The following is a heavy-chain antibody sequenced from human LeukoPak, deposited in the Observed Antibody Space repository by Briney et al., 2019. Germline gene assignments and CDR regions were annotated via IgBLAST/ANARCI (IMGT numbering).Heavy chain of an antibody. V-gene: IGHV1-8*02. CDR2: MNPNSGNT. Sequence: GASVKVSCKASGYTFSSYAISWVRQATGQGLEWMGWMNPNSGNTGYAQKFQGRVTMTRNTSISTAYMELSSLRSEDTAVYYCARENYGDYGFDYWGQGTLVTVSS. CDR1: GYTFSSYA. D-gene: IGHD4-17*01. J-gene: IGHJ4*02. CDR3: ARENYGDYGFDY.